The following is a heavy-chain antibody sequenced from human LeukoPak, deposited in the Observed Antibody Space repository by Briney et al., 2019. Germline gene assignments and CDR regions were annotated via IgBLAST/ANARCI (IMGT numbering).Heavy chain of an antibody. D-gene: IGHD3-10*01. CDR1: GYTFTSYY. V-gene: IGHV1-46*01. J-gene: IGHJ4*02. CDR3: ARTLSGSGISY. CDR2: INPGGDST. Sequence: ASVEVSCKASGYTFTSYYMHWVRQAPGQGLEWMGIINPGGDSTNFAQNFQGRVTLTRDTSTSTVYMELSSLSSEDTAIYYCARTLSGSGISYWGQGTLVIVSS.